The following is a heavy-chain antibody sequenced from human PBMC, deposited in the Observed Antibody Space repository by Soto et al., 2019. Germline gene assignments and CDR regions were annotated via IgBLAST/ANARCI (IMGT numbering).Heavy chain of an antibody. CDR3: ARSSITPRLFMYPFDY. CDR1: GGSITSSSHY. CDR2: IYYDGNT. V-gene: IGHV4-39*01. D-gene: IGHD6-6*01. J-gene: IGHJ4*02. Sequence: SETLSLTCTVSGGSITSSSHYWGWIRQPPGKGLECIGNIYYDGNTYYNPSLKSRVTISLDTSKNQFSLRLNSVTAADTAVYYCARSSITPRLFMYPFDYWGQGTLVTVS.